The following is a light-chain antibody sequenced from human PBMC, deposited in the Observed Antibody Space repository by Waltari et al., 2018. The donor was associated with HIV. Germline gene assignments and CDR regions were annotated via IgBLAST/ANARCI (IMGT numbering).Light chain of an antibody. CDR2: KAT. J-gene: IGLJ2*01. Sequence: SYGLTQPFSVSVSPGQTARITCSGDILAEKYARWFQQKPGQAPVLVMFKATERPAGITERFSGSTSGITITLTIIGAQVEDEADYYCYAAADNKAIFGGGTKLTVL. CDR1: ILAEKY. V-gene: IGLV3-27*01. CDR3: YAAADNKAI.